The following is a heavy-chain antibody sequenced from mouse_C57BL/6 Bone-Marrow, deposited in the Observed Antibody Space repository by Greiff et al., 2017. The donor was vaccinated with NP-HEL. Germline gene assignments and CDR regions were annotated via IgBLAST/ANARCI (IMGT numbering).Heavy chain of an antibody. D-gene: IGHD2-4*01. CDR3: ARGQLRAWFAY. CDR1: GFTFSDYG. V-gene: IGHV5-17*01. J-gene: IGHJ3*01. CDR2: ISSGSSTI. Sequence: EVQRVESGGGLVKPGGSLKLSCAASGFTFSDYGMHWVRQAPEKGLEWVAYISSGSSTIYYAATVKGRFTISRDNAKNTLFLQMTSRRSEDTAMYYCARGQLRAWFAYWGQGTLVTVSA.